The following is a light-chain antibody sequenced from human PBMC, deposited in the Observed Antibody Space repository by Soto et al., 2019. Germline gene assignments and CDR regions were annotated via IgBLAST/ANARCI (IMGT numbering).Light chain of an antibody. J-gene: IGKJ2*01. CDR2: EVS. CDR3: QQYEVYPYT. V-gene: IGKV1-5*01. CDR1: QSLTGS. Sequence: DIQMTQSPSTLSASIGDRVTLTCRASQSLTGSLAWYQQKPGRPPKLLIYEVSILESGVTSRFSGSESGTDFTLTISSLRPDDVAPFYGQQYEVYPYTFGQGT.